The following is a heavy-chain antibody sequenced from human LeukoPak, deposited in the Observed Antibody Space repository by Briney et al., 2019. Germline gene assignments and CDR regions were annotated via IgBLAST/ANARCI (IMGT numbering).Heavy chain of an antibody. CDR1: GFTFSSYS. D-gene: IGHD6-19*01. Sequence: LAGGSLRLSCAASGFTFSSYSMNWVRQAPGKGLEWVSYISSSSSTIYYADSVKGRFTISRDNAKNSLYLQMNSLRAEDTAVYYCVRDHSGWSLDPWGQGTLVTVSS. J-gene: IGHJ5*02. V-gene: IGHV3-48*04. CDR3: VRDHSGWSLDP. CDR2: ISSSSSTI.